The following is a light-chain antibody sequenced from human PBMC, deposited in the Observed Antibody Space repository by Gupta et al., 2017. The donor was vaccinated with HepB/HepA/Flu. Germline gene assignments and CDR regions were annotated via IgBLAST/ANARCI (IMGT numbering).Light chain of an antibody. CDR3: SSYSSSSTNV. V-gene: IGLV2-14*03. CDR1: SSDVGGYNY. CDR2: DVS. J-gene: IGLJ1*01. Sequence: QSALAQPASVSGSPGQSITISCTGTSSDVGGYNYVSWYQQHPDKAPKLIIYDVSHRPSGISNRFSGSKSANTASLTISGLQAEDEAFYYCSSYSSSSTNVFGTGTKVTVL.